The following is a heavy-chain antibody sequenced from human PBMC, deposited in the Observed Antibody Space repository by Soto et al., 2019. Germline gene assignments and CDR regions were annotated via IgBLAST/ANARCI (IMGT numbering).Heavy chain of an antibody. D-gene: IGHD3-22*01. CDR3: ARDGSGYRSRASPMDV. CDR2: IIPIFGTA. J-gene: IGHJ6*02. CDR1: GDTFSSYA. Sequence: QGQLVQSGAEVKKHGSSVKVSCKASGDTFSSYAITWVRQAPGQVLEWMGGIIPIFGTANYAQKFKGRVTITADESTSTAYMELSSLRSEDTAVYYCARDGSGYRSRASPMDVWGQGTTVTVSS. V-gene: IGHV1-69*01.